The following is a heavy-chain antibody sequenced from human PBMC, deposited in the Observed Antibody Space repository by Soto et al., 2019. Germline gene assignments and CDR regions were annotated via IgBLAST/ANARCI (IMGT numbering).Heavy chain of an antibody. CDR2: IIPIFGTA. D-gene: IGHD3-16*02. J-gene: IGHJ3*02. CDR1: GGTFSSYA. CDR3: ARGPIENVWGSYRYTGFAFDI. V-gene: IGHV1-69*13. Sequence: SVKVSCKASGGTFSSYAISWVRQAPGQGLEWMGGIIPIFGTANYAQKFQGRVTITADESTSTAYMELSSLRSEDTAVYYCARGPIENVWGSYRYTGFAFDIWGQGTMVTVSS.